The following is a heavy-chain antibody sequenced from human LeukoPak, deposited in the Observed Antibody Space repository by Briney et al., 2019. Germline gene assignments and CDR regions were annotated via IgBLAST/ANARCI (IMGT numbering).Heavy chain of an antibody. J-gene: IGHJ4*02. D-gene: IGHD5-18*01. Sequence: TGGSLRLSCAASGFTVSSNYMSWVRQAPGKGLEWVSVIYSGGSTYYADSVKGRFTISRDNSKNTLYLQMNSLRAEDTAVYYCARVDTAMAFDYWGQGTLVTVSS. CDR2: IYSGGST. CDR3: ARVDTAMAFDY. V-gene: IGHV3-53*01. CDR1: GFTVSSNY.